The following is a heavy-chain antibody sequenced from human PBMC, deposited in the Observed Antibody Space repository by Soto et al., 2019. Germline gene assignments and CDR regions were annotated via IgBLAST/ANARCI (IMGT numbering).Heavy chain of an antibody. D-gene: IGHD3-9*01. CDR3: AREMGDPLTGYPPSGWFAP. CDR1: GGSMSHFY. J-gene: IGHJ5*02. Sequence: QVQLQESGPGLVRPSEPLSLTCTVSGGSMSHFYLSWIRQPPGKGLQWIGYISNTGKTNFNPSLKSRVSMSVDTSKKHFSLRLSSVTAADTAMYYCAREMGDPLTGYPPSGWFAPWGQGTLVTVSS. CDR2: ISNTGKT. V-gene: IGHV4-59*01.